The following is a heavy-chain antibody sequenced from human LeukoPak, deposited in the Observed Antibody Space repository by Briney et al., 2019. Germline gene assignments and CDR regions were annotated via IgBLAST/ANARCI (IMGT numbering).Heavy chain of an antibody. CDR1: GGSISSSSYY. Sequence: SETLSLTCTVSGGSISSSSYYWGWIRQPPGKGLEWIGSIYYSGSTYYNPSLKGRVTISVDTSKNQFSLKLSSVTAADTAVYYCARAPPEYYYDSSGYYGFDYWGQGTLVTVSS. CDR2: IYYSGST. V-gene: IGHV4-39*07. D-gene: IGHD3-22*01. CDR3: ARAPPEYYYDSSGYYGFDY. J-gene: IGHJ4*02.